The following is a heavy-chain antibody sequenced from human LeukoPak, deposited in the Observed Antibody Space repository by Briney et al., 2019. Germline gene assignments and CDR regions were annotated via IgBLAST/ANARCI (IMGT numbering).Heavy chain of an antibody. CDR2: IYTSGST. D-gene: IGHD6-13*01. Sequence: PSETLSLTCTVSGGSISSYYWSWIRQPAGKGLEWIGRIYTSGSTNYNPSLKGRVTMSVDTSKNQFSLKLSSVTAADTAVYYCARDRVFHLYYMDVWGKGTTVTVSS. CDR1: GGSISSYY. CDR3: ARDRVFHLYYMDV. V-gene: IGHV4-4*07. J-gene: IGHJ6*03.